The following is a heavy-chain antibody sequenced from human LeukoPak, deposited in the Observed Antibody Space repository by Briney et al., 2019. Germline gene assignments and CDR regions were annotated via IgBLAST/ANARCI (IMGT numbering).Heavy chain of an antibody. V-gene: IGHV3-23*01. D-gene: IGHD3-10*01. CDR3: ARDGDWGFGEFVGAFDI. CDR2: ISGGST. CDR1: GFTFSSYA. J-gene: IGHJ3*02. Sequence: GGSLRLSCAASGFTFSSYAMNWVRQAPGKGLEWVSAISGGSTYYADSVKGRFTISRDNSKNTLYLQMNSLRAEDTAVYYCARDGDWGFGEFVGAFDIWGQGTMVTVSS.